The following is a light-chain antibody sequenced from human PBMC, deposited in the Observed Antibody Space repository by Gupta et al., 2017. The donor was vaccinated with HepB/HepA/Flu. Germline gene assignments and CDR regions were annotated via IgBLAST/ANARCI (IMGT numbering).Light chain of an antibody. CDR2: GAS. J-gene: IGKJ3*01. CDR1: QSVSSN. V-gene: IGKV3-15*01. Sequence: EIVMTQSPATLSVSPGERATLSCRASQSVSSNLAWYQQKPGQAPRLLIYGASTRATGIPARFSGSGSGTEFTLTISSLQSEDFAVYYCQQYNNSPRTFGPGTKVDIK. CDR3: QQYNNSPRT.